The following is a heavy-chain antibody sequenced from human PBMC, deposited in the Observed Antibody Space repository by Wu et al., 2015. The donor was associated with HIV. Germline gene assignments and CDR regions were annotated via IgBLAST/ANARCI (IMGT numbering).Heavy chain of an antibody. CDR3: ARASTGVIVPASMVWFSWFDT. J-gene: IGHJ5*02. CDR1: GGTFSSYA. CDR2: INPDSGDT. V-gene: IGHV1-2*02. Sequence: QVQLVQSGAEVKKPGSSVKVSCKASGGTFSSYAISWVRQAPGQGPEWMGLINPDSGDTKYAQKFQGRVTMTRDTSISTAYMELSGLRSDDTAVYYCARASTGVIVPASMVWFSWFDTWGQGTLVTVSP. D-gene: IGHD2-2*01.